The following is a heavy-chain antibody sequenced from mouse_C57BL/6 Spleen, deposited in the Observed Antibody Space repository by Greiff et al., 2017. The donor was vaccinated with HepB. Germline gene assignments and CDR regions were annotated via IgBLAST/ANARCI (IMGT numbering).Heavy chain of an antibody. CDR3: ARQDYYGNYDAMDY. Sequence: EVQLQESGGDLVKPGGSLKLSCAASGFTFSSYGMSWVRQTPDKRLEWVATISSGGSYTYYPDSVKGRFTISRDNAKNTLYLQMSSLKSEDTAMYYCARQDYYGNYDAMDYWGQGTSVTVSS. D-gene: IGHD2-1*01. J-gene: IGHJ4*01. CDR1: GFTFSSYG. V-gene: IGHV5-6*01. CDR2: ISSGGSYT.